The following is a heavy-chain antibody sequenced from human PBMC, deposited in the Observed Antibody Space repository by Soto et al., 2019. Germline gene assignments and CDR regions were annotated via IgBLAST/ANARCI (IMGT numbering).Heavy chain of an antibody. D-gene: IGHD7-27*01. CDR2: IYKSATT. Sequence: ASETLSLTCSVSGDSISNLDYFWAWIRQPPGQALEYIGYIYKSATTYYNPSFESRVAISVDTSKSQFSLNVTSVTAADTAVYFCARGRYCLTGRCFPNWFDSWGQGALVTVSS. CDR1: GDSISNLDYF. J-gene: IGHJ5*01. CDR3: ARGRYCLTGRCFPNWFDS. V-gene: IGHV4-30-4*01.